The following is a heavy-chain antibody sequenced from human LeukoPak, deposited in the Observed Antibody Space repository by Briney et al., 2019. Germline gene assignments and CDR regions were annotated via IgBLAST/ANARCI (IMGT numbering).Heavy chain of an antibody. V-gene: IGHV3-23*01. J-gene: IGHJ4*02. CDR1: GFTFSSYG. D-gene: IGHD5-12*01. Sequence: GGSLRLSCAASGFTFSSYGMDWVRQAPGKGLEWVSGISPGGGPTYYADSVRGRFSISRDDLKNTVYLQMKNLTAEDTAVYYCAKDGAWLRFDDWGQGILVTVSS. CDR2: ISPGGGPT. CDR3: AKDGAWLRFDD.